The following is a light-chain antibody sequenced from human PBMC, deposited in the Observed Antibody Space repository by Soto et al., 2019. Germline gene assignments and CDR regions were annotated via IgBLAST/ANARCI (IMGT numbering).Light chain of an antibody. Sequence: MVMTQSPATLTVSHGERATLSCRASQSAGTNLAWYQQKPGQAPRLLIHGAFTRATGIPARFSGSGSGTEFTLTISSLQSEDFAVFYCQQYNQWPITFGQGTRLEIK. V-gene: IGKV3-15*01. CDR1: QSAGTN. J-gene: IGKJ5*01. CDR3: QQYNQWPIT. CDR2: GAF.